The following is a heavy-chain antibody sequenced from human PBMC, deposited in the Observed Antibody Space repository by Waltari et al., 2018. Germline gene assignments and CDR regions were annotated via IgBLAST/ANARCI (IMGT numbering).Heavy chain of an antibody. J-gene: IGHJ5*02. CDR1: EGTFSSYA. V-gene: IGHV1-69*05. D-gene: IGHD2-15*01. CDR2: IIPIFGTA. CDR3: ARVGPLLQDSGWFDP. Sequence: QVQMVQSGAEVKKAGSSVKVSCKDSEGTFSSYAISWVRQAPGQGLEWMGGIIPIFGTANYAQKFQGRVTITTDESTSTAYMELSSLRSEDTAVYYCARVGPLLQDSGWFDPWGQGTLVTVSS.